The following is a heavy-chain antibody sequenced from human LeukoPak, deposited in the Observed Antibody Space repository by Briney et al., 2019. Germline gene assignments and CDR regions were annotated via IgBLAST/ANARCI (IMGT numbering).Heavy chain of an antibody. V-gene: IGHV4-59*01. D-gene: IGHD6-13*01. CDR2: IYYSGST. Sequence: SETLSLTCTVSGGSISSYYWSWIRQPPGKGLEWIGYIYYSGSTIYNPSLKSRVTISVDTSKNQFSLKLSSVTAADTAVYYCASVIAAAGTWGGYYYYYMDVWGKGTTVTVSS. CDR1: GGSISSYY. CDR3: ASVIAAAGTWGGYYYYYMDV. J-gene: IGHJ6*03.